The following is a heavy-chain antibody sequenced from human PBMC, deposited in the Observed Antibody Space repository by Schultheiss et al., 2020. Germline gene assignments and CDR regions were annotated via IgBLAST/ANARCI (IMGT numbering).Heavy chain of an antibody. Sequence: ASVKVSCKASGGTFSSYTISWVRQAPGQGLEWMGRIIPNSGGTNYAQKFQGWVTMTRDTSISTAYMELSRLRSDDTAVYYCARKSQTNCSSTSCYGGLGYWGQGTLVTVSS. CDR3: ARKSQTNCSSTSCYGGLGY. CDR1: GGTFSSYT. V-gene: IGHV1-2*04. D-gene: IGHD2-2*01. J-gene: IGHJ4*02. CDR2: IIPNSGGT.